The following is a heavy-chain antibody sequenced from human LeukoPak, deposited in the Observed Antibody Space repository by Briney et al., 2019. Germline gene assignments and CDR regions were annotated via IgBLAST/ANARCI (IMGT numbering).Heavy chain of an antibody. D-gene: IGHD4-17*01. CDR3: ARHSTLTHAWSGYGFDV. J-gene: IGHJ3*01. V-gene: IGHV3-48*02. CDR1: GFTFSGYS. CDR2: ISSSSSTT. Sequence: SGGSLRLSCAASGFTFSGYSMNWVRQAPGKGLEWVSYISSSSSTTYYADSVQGRFTISRDNAKNSLYLQMDSLRDGDTAVYYCARHSTLTHAWSGYGFDVWGQGTMVTVSS.